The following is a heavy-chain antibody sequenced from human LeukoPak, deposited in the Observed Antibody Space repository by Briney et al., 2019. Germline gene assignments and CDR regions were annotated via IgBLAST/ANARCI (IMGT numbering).Heavy chain of an antibody. CDR2: IWYDGSNK. CDR1: GFTFSSYG. V-gene: IGHV3-33*01. J-gene: IGHJ4*02. Sequence: GGSLRLSCAASGFTFSSYGMHWVRQAPGKGLEWVAVIWYDGSNKYYADSVKGRFTISRDNSKNTLYLQMDSLRAEDTAVYYCARDPRWLQNRYDYWGQGTLVTVSS. CDR3: ARDPRWLQNRYDY. D-gene: IGHD5-24*01.